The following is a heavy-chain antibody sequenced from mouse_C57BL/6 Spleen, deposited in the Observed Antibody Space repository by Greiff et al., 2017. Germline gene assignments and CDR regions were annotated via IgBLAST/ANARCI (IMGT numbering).Heavy chain of an antibody. D-gene: IGHD2-2*01. CDR3: TKGYDENAMDY. CDR1: GFNIKDDY. CDR2: IDPENGDT. J-gene: IGHJ4*01. Sequence: EVMLVESGAELVRPGASVKLSCTASGFNIKDDYMHWVKQRPEQGLEWIGWIDPENGDTEYASKFQGKATITADTSSNTAYLQLSSLTSEDTAVYYCTKGYDENAMDYWGQGTSVTVSS. V-gene: IGHV14-4*01.